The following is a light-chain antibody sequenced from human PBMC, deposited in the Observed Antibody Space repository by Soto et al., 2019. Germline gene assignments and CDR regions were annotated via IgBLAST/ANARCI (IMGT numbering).Light chain of an antibody. J-gene: IGKJ4*01. CDR2: DAS. Sequence: EIVLTQSPGTLYLSPGDRATLSCRARQSVSIYLAWYQQKPGQAPRLLIYDASNRVTCSPARFSGSGSGTDFTLNISSGEPEDFAVYYFQQRVDWLTLGGVTKLEIK. V-gene: IGKV3-11*01. CDR3: QQRVDWLT. CDR1: QSVSIY.